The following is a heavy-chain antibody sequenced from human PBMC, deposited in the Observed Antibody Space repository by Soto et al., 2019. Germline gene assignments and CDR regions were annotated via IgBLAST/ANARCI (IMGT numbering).Heavy chain of an antibody. V-gene: IGHV3-30*18. CDR2: ISYDGSNK. Sequence: GGSLRLSCAASGFTFSSYGMHWVRQAPGKGLEGVAVISYDGSNKYYADSVKGRFTISRDNSKNTLYLQMNSLRAEDTAAYHCAKGYYDFWSGRFDAFDIWGQGTMVTVSS. D-gene: IGHD3-3*01. J-gene: IGHJ3*02. CDR1: GFTFSSYG. CDR3: AKGYYDFWSGRFDAFDI.